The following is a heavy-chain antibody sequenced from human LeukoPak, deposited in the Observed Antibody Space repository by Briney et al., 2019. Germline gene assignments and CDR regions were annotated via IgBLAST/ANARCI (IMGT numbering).Heavy chain of an antibody. CDR3: ARAHSAGHNVGFDY. CDR1: GGTFSSYA. V-gene: IGHV1-69*04. CDR2: IIPILGIA. D-gene: IGHD5-24*01. J-gene: IGHJ4*01. Sequence: ASVKVSCKASGGTFSSYAISWVRQAPGQGLEWMGRIIPILGIANYAQKFQGRVTITADKSTSTAYMELSSLRSEDTAVYYCARAHSAGHNVGFDYWGHGTLVTGSS.